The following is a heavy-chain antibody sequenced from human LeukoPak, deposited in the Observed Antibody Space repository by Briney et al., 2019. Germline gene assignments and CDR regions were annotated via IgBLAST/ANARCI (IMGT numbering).Heavy chain of an antibody. CDR1: GFTFSSYP. CDR2: IGSSSSSI. Sequence: GGSLRLSCAASGFTFSSYPMSWVRQAPGKGLEWASSIGSSSSSIYYADSVKGRFTISRDNAKNSLYLQMNSLRAEDTAVYYCARDRWELRGEFVYWGQGTLVTVSS. D-gene: IGHD1-26*01. J-gene: IGHJ4*02. V-gene: IGHV3-21*01. CDR3: ARDRWELRGEFVY.